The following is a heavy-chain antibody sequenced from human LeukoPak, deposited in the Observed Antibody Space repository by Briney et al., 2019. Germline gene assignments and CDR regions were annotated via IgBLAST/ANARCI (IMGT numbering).Heavy chain of an antibody. CDR3: ARDKGDPYSSSWGAIDYFDY. D-gene: IGHD6-13*01. J-gene: IGHJ4*02. CDR1: GGSISSYY. CDR2: IYTSGST. Sequence: SETLSLTCTVSGGSISSYYWSWIRQPAGKGLEWIGRIYTSGSTNYNPSLKSRVTMSVDTSKNQFSLKLSSVTAADTAVYYRARDKGDPYSSSWGAIDYFDYWGQGTLVTVSS. V-gene: IGHV4-4*07.